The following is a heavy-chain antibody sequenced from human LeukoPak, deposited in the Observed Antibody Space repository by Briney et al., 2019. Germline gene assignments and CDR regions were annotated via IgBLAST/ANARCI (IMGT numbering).Heavy chain of an antibody. CDR2: ISWNSGSI. D-gene: IGHD3-10*01. CDR3: QKDKGYGSGSFCLDY. CDR1: GFTFDDYA. J-gene: IGHJ4*02. V-gene: IGHV3-9*01. Sequence: GRSLRLSCAASGFTFDDYAMHWVRQAPGKGLEWVSGISWNSGSIGYADSVKGRFTISRDNAKNSLYLQMNSLRAEDTALYYCQKDKGYGSGSFCLDYWGRETRVTVSS.